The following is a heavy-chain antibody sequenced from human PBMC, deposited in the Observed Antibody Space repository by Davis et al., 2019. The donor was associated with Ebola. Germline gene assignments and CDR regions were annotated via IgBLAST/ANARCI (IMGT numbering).Heavy chain of an antibody. Sequence: AASVKVSCKASGYTFTSYGISWVRQAPGQGLEWMGWISAYNGNTNYAQKLQGRVTMTTDTSTSTAYMELRSLRSEDTAMYYCASQTSGATGGFDYWGQGTLVTVSS. J-gene: IGHJ4*02. D-gene: IGHD3-16*01. V-gene: IGHV1-18*01. CDR3: ASQTSGATGGFDY. CDR2: ISAYNGNT. CDR1: GYTFTSYG.